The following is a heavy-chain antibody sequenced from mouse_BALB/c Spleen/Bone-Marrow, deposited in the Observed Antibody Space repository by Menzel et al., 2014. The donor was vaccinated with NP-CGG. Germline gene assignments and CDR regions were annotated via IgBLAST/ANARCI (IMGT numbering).Heavy chain of an antibody. CDR2: ISYDGSN. V-gene: IGHV3-6*02. CDR1: GYSITSGYY. J-gene: IGHJ4*01. CDR3: AKGGIYRMDY. D-gene: IGHD2-1*01. Sequence: EVKLMESGPGLVKPSQSLSLTCSVTGYSITSGYYWNWIRQFPGNKLEWMGYISYDGSNNYNPSLKNRISITRDTSKNQFFLKLNSVTTEDTATYYCAKGGIYRMDYWCQGTSVTVSS.